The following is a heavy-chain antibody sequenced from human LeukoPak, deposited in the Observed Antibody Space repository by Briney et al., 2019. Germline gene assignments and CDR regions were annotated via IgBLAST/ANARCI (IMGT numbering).Heavy chain of an antibody. CDR1: GYTFNSYF. D-gene: IGHD6-19*01. V-gene: IGHV1-46*02. CDR2: INPSGGGT. J-gene: IGHJ4*02. CDR3: ASSSSGWEQRAPFDY. Sequence: ASVKVSCKASGYTFNSYFMHWVRQAPGQGLEWVGIINPSGGGTSYAQKFQGRVTMTRDTSTSTVYMELSNLRSEDTAVYYCASSSSGWEQRAPFDYWGQGTQVTVSS.